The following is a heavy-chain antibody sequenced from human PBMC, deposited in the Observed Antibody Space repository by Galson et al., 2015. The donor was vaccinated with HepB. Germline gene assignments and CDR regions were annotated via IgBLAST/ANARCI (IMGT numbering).Heavy chain of an antibody. CDR2: ISSNGGST. V-gene: IGHV3-64D*06. CDR3: VRSYFDWLWDPYGMDV. CDR1: GFTFSSYA. D-gene: IGHD3-9*01. Sequence: SLRLSCAASGFTFSSYAMHWVRQAPGKGLEYVSAISSNGGSTYYADSVKGRFTISRDNSKNTLYLQMSSLRAEDTAVYYCVRSYFDWLWDPYGMDVWGQGTTVTVSS. J-gene: IGHJ6*02.